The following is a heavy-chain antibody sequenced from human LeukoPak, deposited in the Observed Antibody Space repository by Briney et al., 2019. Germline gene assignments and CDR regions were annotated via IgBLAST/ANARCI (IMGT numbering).Heavy chain of an antibody. Sequence: GGSLRLSCAASGFTFSSYWMSWVRQAPGKGLEWVANIKQDGSEKYYVDSVKGRFSISRDNAKNSLSLQMNSLRAEDTAVYYCAKDRTGTTGRDWLDPWGQGILVTVSS. J-gene: IGHJ5*02. V-gene: IGHV3-7*03. CDR3: AKDRTGTTGRDWLDP. CDR2: IKQDGSEK. D-gene: IGHD1-1*01. CDR1: GFTFSSYW.